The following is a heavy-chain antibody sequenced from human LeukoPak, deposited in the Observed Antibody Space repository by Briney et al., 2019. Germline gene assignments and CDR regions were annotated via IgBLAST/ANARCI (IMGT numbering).Heavy chain of an antibody. CDR2: VYYSDKT. Sequence: SETLSLTCTVSGYSISSGYYWTWLRPSPGKALEWIGYVYYSDKTHYNPSLNSRVFISVETSQNQFSLRLSSVTAADTAVYFCSRASMRRRDAYNPHYEIDYWGQGTLVTVS. CDR3: SRASMRRRDAYNPHYEIDY. J-gene: IGHJ4*02. D-gene: IGHD1-1*01. CDR1: GYSISSGYY. V-gene: IGHV4-61*01.